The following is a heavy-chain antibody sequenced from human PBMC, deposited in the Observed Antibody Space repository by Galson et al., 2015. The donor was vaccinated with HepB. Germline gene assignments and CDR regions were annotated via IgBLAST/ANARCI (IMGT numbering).Heavy chain of an antibody. CDR1: GFTFSRYS. CDR3: TRGYSTATGSDGYYYYGMDV. D-gene: IGHD2-2*01. Sequence: SLRLSCAASGFTFSRYSMNWVRQAPGKGLEWVSSISRDSTYIHYTDSVKGRFTISRDSAQNSVYLQMNSLRADDTAVYYCTRGYSTATGSDGYYYYGMDVWGQGTAVSVSS. J-gene: IGHJ6*02. CDR2: ISRDSTYI. V-gene: IGHV3-21*01.